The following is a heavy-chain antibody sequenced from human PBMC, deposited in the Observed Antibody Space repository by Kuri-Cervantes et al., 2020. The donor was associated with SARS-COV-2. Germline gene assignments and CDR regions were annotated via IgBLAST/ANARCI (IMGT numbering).Heavy chain of an antibody. CDR2: IIPIFGTA. CDR3: ATDFVLVRGALWFDP. D-gene: IGHD3-10*01. CDR1: GGTFSSYA. Sequence: SVKVSCKASGGTFSSYAISWVRQAPGQGLEWMGGIIPIFGTANYAQKFQGRVTMTEDTSTDTAYMELSSLRSEDTAVYYCATDFVLVRGALWFDPWGQGTLVTVSS. V-gene: IGHV1-69*06. J-gene: IGHJ5*02.